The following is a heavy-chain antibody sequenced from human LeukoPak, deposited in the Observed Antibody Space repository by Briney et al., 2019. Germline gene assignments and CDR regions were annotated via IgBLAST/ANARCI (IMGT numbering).Heavy chain of an antibody. V-gene: IGHV3-23*01. J-gene: IGHJ4*02. D-gene: IGHD2-15*01. Sequence: GGSLRLSCAASGFTFSSFAMSWVRQAPGKGLEWVSDISGGADGTYYADSVKGRFTISRDNSKNTLYLQMNSLRAEDTAVYYCAKVTTVDRQTTPLWGQGTLVTVSS. CDR3: AKVTTVDRQTTPL. CDR2: ISGGADGT. CDR1: GFTFSSFA.